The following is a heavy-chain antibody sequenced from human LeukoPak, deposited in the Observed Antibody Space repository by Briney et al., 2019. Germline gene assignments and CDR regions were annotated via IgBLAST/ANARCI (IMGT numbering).Heavy chain of an antibody. V-gene: IGHV4-34*01. Sequence: PSETLSLTCAVYGGSFSGYYWSWIRQPPGKGLEWIGEINHSGSTNYNPSLKSRVTISVDTSKNQFSLKLSSVTAADTAVYYCARGGGRISLRSWFDPWGQGTLVTVSS. D-gene: IGHD1-26*01. CDR1: GGSFSGYY. J-gene: IGHJ5*02. CDR3: ARGGGRISLRSWFDP. CDR2: INHSGST.